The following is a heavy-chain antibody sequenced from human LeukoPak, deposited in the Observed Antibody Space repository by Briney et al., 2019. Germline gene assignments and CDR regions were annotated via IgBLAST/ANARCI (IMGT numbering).Heavy chain of an antibody. CDR1: GGSISSYY. Sequence: SETLSLTCTVSGGSISSYYWSWIRQPPGKGLEWIGYIYTSGSTNYNPSLKSRVTISVDTPKNQFSLKLSSVTAADTAVYYCARLPGYYGSGRFDYWGQGTLVTVSS. CDR2: IYTSGST. J-gene: IGHJ4*02. V-gene: IGHV4-4*09. CDR3: ARLPGYYGSGRFDY. D-gene: IGHD3-10*01.